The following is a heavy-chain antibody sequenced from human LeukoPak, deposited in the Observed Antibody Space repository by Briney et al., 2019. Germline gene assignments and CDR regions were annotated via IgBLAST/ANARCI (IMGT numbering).Heavy chain of an antibody. Sequence: PSETLSLTCTVSGGSISSGGYYWSWIRQHPGKGLEWIGYIYYSGSAYYNPSLKSRVTIPVDTSKNQFSLKLSSVTAADTAVYYCARGDIVVVPAAIHWFDPWGQGTLVTVSS. CDR3: ARGDIVVVPAAIHWFDP. CDR1: GGSISSGGYY. J-gene: IGHJ5*02. CDR2: IYYSGSA. V-gene: IGHV4-31*03. D-gene: IGHD2-2*01.